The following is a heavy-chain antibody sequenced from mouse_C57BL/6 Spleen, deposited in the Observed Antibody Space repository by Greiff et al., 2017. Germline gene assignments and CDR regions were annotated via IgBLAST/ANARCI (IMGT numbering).Heavy chain of an antibody. V-gene: IGHV5-4*03. CDR2: ISDGGSYT. CDR3: ARGVTGTGYFDY. CDR1: GFTFSSYA. J-gene: IGHJ2*01. D-gene: IGHD4-1*01. Sequence: EVMLVESGGGLVKPGGSLKLSCAASGFTFSSYAMSWVRQTPEKRLEWVATISDGGSYTYYPDNVKGRFTISRDNAKTNLYLQMSHLKSEDTAMYYCARGVTGTGYFDYWGQGTTLTVSS.